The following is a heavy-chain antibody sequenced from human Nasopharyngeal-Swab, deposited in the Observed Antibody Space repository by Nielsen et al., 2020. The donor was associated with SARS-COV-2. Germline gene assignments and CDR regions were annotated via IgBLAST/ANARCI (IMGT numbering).Heavy chain of an antibody. Sequence: GESLKISCAASGFIFSNYWMSWVRQTPGKGLEWVANINEGGSETDYVDSVKGRFTISRDNAKNSLYLQMNSLRAEDTAVYYCARDLYKVVRGVIGYWGQGTLVTVSS. CDR3: ARDLYKVVRGVIGY. V-gene: IGHV3-7*01. CDR2: INEGGSET. CDR1: GFIFSNYW. D-gene: IGHD3-10*01. J-gene: IGHJ4*02.